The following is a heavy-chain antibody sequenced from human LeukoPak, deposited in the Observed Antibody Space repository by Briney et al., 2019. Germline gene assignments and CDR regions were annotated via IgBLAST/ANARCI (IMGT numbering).Heavy chain of an antibody. J-gene: IGHJ4*02. Sequence: RASVKVSCKASGYTFTGYYMHWVRQAPGQGLEWMGWINPNSGGTNYAQKFQGRVTMTRDTSISTAYMELSRLRSDDTAVYYCARVKYSSSSDPPFGYWGQGTLVTVSS. CDR3: ARVKYSSSSDPPFGY. CDR2: INPNSGGT. CDR1: GYTFTGYY. V-gene: IGHV1-2*02. D-gene: IGHD6-6*01.